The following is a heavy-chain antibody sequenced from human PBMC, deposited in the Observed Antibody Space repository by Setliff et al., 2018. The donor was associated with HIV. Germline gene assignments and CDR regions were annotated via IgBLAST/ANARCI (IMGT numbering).Heavy chain of an antibody. D-gene: IGHD6-19*01. V-gene: IGHV4-38-2*01. J-gene: IGHJ5*02. CDR1: GFSISSRYY. Sequence: SETLSLTCDVSGFSISSRYYWGWIRQSPGKGLEWIGNIYHTGSSYYNPSLNDRATISLDTSKNQFSLKLNSVTAADTAVYYCARLRREEQWLVRGWFDPWGQGTLVTVSS. CDR2: IYHTGSS. CDR3: ARLRREEQWLVRGWFDP.